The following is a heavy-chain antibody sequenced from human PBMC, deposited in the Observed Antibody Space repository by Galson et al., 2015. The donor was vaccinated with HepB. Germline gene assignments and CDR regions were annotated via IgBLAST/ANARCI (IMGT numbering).Heavy chain of an antibody. J-gene: IGHJ6*02. Sequence: CAISGDSVSSNSAAWNWIRQSPSRGLEWLGRTYYRSKWYNDYAVSVRSRLTINPDTSKNQFSLQLKSVTPEDTAIYYCVRFYWNAAYSYYYGMDLWGQGTTVAVSS. CDR2: TYYRSKWYN. D-gene: IGHD1-1*01. V-gene: IGHV6-1*01. CDR1: GDSVSSNSAA. CDR3: VRFYWNAAYSYYYGMDL.